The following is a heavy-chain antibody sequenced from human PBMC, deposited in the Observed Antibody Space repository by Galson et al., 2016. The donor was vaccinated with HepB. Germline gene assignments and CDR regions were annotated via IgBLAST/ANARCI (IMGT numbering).Heavy chain of an antibody. J-gene: IGHJ6*02. D-gene: IGHD3-10*01. Sequence: SLRLSCAASGFPLDDFAMHWVRQTPKKGLEWVASITWNGKIEDYADSVKGRFTLSRDNAENSLHLQMNSLRPEDAALYYCAKDRGNLNYYHLYGMDVWGQGTTVTVSS. CDR1: GFPLDDFA. V-gene: IGHV3-9*01. CDR3: AKDRGNLNYYHLYGMDV. CDR2: ITWNGKIE.